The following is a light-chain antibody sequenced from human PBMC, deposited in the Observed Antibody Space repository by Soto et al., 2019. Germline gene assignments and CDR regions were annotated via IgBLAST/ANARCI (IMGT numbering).Light chain of an antibody. V-gene: IGLV1-44*01. J-gene: IGLJ2*01. CDR1: SSNIGSNT. CDR2: SNN. Sequence: QSVLTQPPSASGTPGQRVTISCSGSSSNIGSNTVNWYQQLPGTAPKLLIYSNNQRPSGVPDRFSGSKSGTSASLAISGRQSEDEAEDYCAAWDDSLNGVVFGGGTKLTVL. CDR3: AAWDDSLNGVV.